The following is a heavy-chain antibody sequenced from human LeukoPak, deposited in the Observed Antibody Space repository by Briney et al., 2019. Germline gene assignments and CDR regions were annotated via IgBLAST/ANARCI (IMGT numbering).Heavy chain of an antibody. Sequence: GGSLRLSCAASGFTFSSYAMHWVRQAPGKGLEYLSAISSNGGSTYYANSVKGRFTISRDNSKNTLYLQMGSLRAEDMAVYYCARDGNYYDSSGYPDAFDIWGQGTMVTVSS. CDR2: ISSNGGST. J-gene: IGHJ3*02. V-gene: IGHV3-64*01. CDR1: GFTFSSYA. D-gene: IGHD3-22*01. CDR3: ARDGNYYDSSGYPDAFDI.